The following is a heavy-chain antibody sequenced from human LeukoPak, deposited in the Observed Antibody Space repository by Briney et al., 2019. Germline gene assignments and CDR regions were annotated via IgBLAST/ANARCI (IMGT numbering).Heavy chain of an antibody. CDR1: GYTFTMYD. Sequence: GASVTVSFKASGYTFTMYDINWVRQAPGQGREWMGWMNPNSGNTGYAQKFRGRVTMTRNTSISTAYMELSSLRSEDTAVYYCARGGYDSSGGWFDPWGQGTLVTVSS. CDR2: MNPNSGNT. V-gene: IGHV1-8*01. D-gene: IGHD6-6*01. J-gene: IGHJ5*02. CDR3: ARGGYDSSGGWFDP.